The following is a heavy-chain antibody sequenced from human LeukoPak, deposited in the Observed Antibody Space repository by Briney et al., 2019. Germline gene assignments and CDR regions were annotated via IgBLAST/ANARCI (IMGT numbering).Heavy chain of an antibody. D-gene: IGHD6-6*01. CDR1: RFSFSNYW. CDR2: VKSDGSNP. V-gene: IGHV3-74*01. Sequence: GGSLRLSCAASRFSFSNYWMHWVRQAPGKGLVWVSRVKSDGSNPSYADSVKGRFTISRDNSKNTLYLQMNSLRAEDTAVYYCAKFIAARPGYFDYWGQGTLVTVSS. J-gene: IGHJ4*02. CDR3: AKFIAARPGYFDY.